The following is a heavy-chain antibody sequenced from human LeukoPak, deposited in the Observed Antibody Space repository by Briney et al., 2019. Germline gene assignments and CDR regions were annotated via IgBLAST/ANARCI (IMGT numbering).Heavy chain of an antibody. J-gene: IGHJ6*02. Sequence: ASVNVSFKASGYTFTIYYMHWVRQAPGQGLEWMGIINPSGGSTSYAQKFQGRVTMTRDTSTSTVYMELSSLRSEDTAVYYCASSSVGRDGPLSYYYYGMDVWGQGTTVTVSS. CDR2: INPSGGST. CDR3: ASSSVGRDGPLSYYYYGMDV. V-gene: IGHV1-46*01. CDR1: GYTFTIYY. D-gene: IGHD5-24*01.